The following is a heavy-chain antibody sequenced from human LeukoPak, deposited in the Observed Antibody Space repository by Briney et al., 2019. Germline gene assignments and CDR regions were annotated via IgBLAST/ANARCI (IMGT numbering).Heavy chain of an antibody. V-gene: IGHV3-48*03. CDR2: ISSSGSTI. J-gene: IGHJ5*02. D-gene: IGHD6-13*01. Sequence: PGGSLRLSCAASGFTLSSYEMNWVRQAPGKGLGWVSYISSSGSTIYYADSVKGRFTISRDNANNSLYLQMNSLRAEDTAVYYCARDDGIAAAGTSWFDPWGQGTLVTVSS. CDR1: GFTLSSYE. CDR3: ARDDGIAAAGTSWFDP.